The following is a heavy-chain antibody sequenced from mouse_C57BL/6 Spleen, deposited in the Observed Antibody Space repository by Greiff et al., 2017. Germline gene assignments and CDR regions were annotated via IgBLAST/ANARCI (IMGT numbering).Heavy chain of an antibody. Sequence: QVQLQQPGAELVKPGASVKLSCKASGYTFTSYWMHWVKQRPGQGLEWIGMIHPNSGSTNYNEKFKSKDTLTVDKSSSTAYMQLSSRTSEDSAVCYCARRNGYDAWGQGNTLTVSS. CDR2: IHPNSGST. V-gene: IGHV1-64*01. CDR3: ARRNGYDA. D-gene: IGHD2-2*01. J-gene: IGHJ2*01. CDR1: GYTFTSYW.